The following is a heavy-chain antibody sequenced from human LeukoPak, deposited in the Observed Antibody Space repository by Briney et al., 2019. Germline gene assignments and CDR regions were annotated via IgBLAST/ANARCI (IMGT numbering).Heavy chain of an antibody. V-gene: IGHV4-34*01. CDR1: GGSFSGYY. J-gene: IGHJ4*02. CDR2: INHSGST. Sequence: PSETLSLTCAVYGGSFSGYYWSWIRQPPGKGLKWIGEINHSGSTNYNPSLKSRVTISVDTSKNQFSLKLSSVTAADTAVYYCASTYGGNRREFDYWGQGTLVTVSS. D-gene: IGHD4-23*01. CDR3: ASTYGGNRREFDY.